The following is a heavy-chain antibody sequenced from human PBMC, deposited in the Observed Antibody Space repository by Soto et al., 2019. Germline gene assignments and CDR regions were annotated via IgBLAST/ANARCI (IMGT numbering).Heavy chain of an antibody. J-gene: IGHJ4*02. CDR1: GFPFTNYA. CDR2: ISSDGDTR. D-gene: IGHD3-10*01. CDR3: ARGMGPGSFWIDY. V-gene: IGHV3-30-3*01. Sequence: QVQLVESGGGVVQPGTSLRLSCAASGFPFTNYAMHWVRQAPDKGLEWVTIISSDGDTRHYVDSVKGRFTISRDNSKNTLHLQMSNPRPEDTAVYYCARGMGPGSFWIDYWGQGTLVTVSS.